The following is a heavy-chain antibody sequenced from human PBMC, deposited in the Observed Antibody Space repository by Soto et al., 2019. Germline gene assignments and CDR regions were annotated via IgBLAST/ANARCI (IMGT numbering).Heavy chain of an antibody. Sequence: GESLKISCTGSGYSFTSYWIGWVRQMPGKGLEWMGIIYPGDSDTRYSPSFQGQVTISADKSISTAYLQWSSLKASDTAMYYCARLPQYDSWGYGMDVWGQGTTVTVSS. V-gene: IGHV5-51*01. CDR1: GYSFTSYW. D-gene: IGHD3-22*01. J-gene: IGHJ6*02. CDR3: ARLPQYDSWGYGMDV. CDR2: IYPGDSDT.